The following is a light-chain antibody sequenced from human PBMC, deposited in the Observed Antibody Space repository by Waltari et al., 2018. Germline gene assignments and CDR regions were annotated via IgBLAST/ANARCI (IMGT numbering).Light chain of an antibody. V-gene: IGLV2-8*01. Sequence: QSALTQPPSASGSPGQSVTISCTGPSRHVGGYNYFSCYQQHPGKAPKLMIYEVTKRPSGVPDRFSGSKSGITASLTVSGLQAEDEADYYCSSYGGSNNLVFGGGTKVTVL. CDR3: SSYGGSNNLV. J-gene: IGLJ2*01. CDR1: SRHVGGYNY. CDR2: EVT.